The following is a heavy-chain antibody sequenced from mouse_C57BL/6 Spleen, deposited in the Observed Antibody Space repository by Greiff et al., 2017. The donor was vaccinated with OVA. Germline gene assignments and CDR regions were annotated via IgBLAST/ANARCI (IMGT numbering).Heavy chain of an antibody. CDR3: VRHMLYSNYVDYAMDY. Sequence: EVKLQESGGGLVQPKGSLKLSCAASGFSFNTYAMNWVRQAPGKGLEWVARIRSKSNNYATYYADSVKDRFTISRDDSESMLYLQMNNLKTEDTAMYYCVRHMLYSNYVDYAMDYWGQGTSVTVSS. D-gene: IGHD2-5*01. J-gene: IGHJ4*01. CDR1: GFSFNTYA. CDR2: IRSKSNNYAT. V-gene: IGHV10-1*01.